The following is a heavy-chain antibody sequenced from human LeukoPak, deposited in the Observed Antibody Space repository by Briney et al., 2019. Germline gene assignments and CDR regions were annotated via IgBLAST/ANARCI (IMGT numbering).Heavy chain of an antibody. Sequence: PGGSLRLSCAASGFAFSSQAMGWVRQAPGKGLEWVSVISDSGSLTYYADSVKGRFTISRDNSKKTLFLQLNSLRAEDTAMYYCAKDYINGGNCRSIGCYPFDYWGRGTLVTVSS. CDR3: AKDYINGGNCRSIGCYPFDY. CDR1: GFAFSSQA. D-gene: IGHD2-2*01. V-gene: IGHV3-23*01. CDR2: ISDSGSLT. J-gene: IGHJ4*02.